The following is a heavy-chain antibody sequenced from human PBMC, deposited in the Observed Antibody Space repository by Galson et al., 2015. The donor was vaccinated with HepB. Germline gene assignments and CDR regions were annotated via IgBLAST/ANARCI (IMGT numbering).Heavy chain of an antibody. D-gene: IGHD2-2*01. V-gene: IGHV4-38-2*02. CDR1: GYSISSGYY. CDR2: IYHSGST. CDR3: ARVYCSSTSCYAAGLFDY. J-gene: IGHJ4*02. Sequence: TLSLTCTVSGYSISSGYYWGWIRQPPGKGLEWIGSIYHSGSTYYNPSLKSRVTISVDTSKNQFSLKLSSVTAADTAVYYCARVYCSSTSCYAAGLFDYWGQGTLVTVSS.